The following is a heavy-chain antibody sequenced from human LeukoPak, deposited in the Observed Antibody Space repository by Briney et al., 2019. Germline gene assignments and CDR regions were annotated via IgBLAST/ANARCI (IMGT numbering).Heavy chain of an antibody. CDR1: GFTFSDFY. V-gene: IGHV3-11*01. D-gene: IGHD5-12*01. CDR2: ITSGGRAI. CDR3: ATDIVATSGDF. Sequence: PEGSLRLSCAASGFTFSDFYMSWIRQAPGKGLEWVSYITSGGRAIYYADSVQGRFTISGDNARNSLYLQMDGLRAEDTAVYYCATDIVATSGDFWGQGTLVTVSS. J-gene: IGHJ4*02.